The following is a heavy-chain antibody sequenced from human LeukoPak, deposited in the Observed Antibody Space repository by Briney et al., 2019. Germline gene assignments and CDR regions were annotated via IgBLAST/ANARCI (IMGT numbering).Heavy chain of an antibody. CDR2: IYPRDGST. CDR3: ARDQEGFDY. V-gene: IGHV1-46*01. Sequence: ASVKVSCKASGHTFTSNYIHWVRQAPGQGLEWMGMIYPRDGSTSYAQKFQGRVTVTRDTSTSTVHMELSGLRSEDTAVYYCARDQEGFDYWGQGTLVTVSS. J-gene: IGHJ4*02. CDR1: GHTFTSNY.